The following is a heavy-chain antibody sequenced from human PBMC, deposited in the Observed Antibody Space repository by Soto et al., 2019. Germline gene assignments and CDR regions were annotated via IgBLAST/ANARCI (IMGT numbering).Heavy chain of an antibody. V-gene: IGHV3-23*01. CDR1: GFTFSSYA. CDR3: AKKGGDEDYYYGMDV. D-gene: IGHD4-17*01. CDR2: ISGSGGST. Sequence: GGSLRLSCAASGFTFSSYAMSWVRQAPGKGLEWVSAISGSGGSTYYADSVKGRFTISRDNSKNTLYLQMNSLRAEDTAVYYCAKKGGDEDYYYGMDVWGQGTTVTVSS. J-gene: IGHJ6*02.